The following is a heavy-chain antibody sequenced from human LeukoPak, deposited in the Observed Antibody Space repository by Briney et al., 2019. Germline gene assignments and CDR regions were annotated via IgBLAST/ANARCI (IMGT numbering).Heavy chain of an antibody. CDR2: ISYDGSNK. CDR1: GFTFSSYA. J-gene: IGHJ4*02. D-gene: IGHD3-22*01. Sequence: GRSLRLSCAASGFTFSSYAMHWVRQAPGKGLEWVAVISYDGSNKYYADSVKGRFTISRDNSKNTLYLQMNSLRAEDTAVYYCARDPKPIVVVYYFDYWGQGTLVTVSS. V-gene: IGHV3-30-3*01. CDR3: ARDPKPIVVVYYFDY.